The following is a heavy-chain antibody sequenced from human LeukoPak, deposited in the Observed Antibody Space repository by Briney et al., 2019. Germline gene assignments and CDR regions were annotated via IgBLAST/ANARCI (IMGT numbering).Heavy chain of an antibody. CDR3: ARAGGYFWSPFDY. CDR1: GGSLSGYY. CDR2: IYSSGTT. Sequence: SETLSLTCTVSGGSLSGYYWSWIRQTPGMGLEWIGYIYSSGTTNYNRSLQSRVIISLDTPKNQFSLRLTSVTAADTAMYYCARAGGYFWSPFDYWGQGTLVTVSS. J-gene: IGHJ4*02. V-gene: IGHV4-4*08. D-gene: IGHD3-3*01.